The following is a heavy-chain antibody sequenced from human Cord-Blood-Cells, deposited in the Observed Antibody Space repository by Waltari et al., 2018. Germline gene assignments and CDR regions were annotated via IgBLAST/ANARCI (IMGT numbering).Heavy chain of an antibody. CDR1: GGSISSYY. CDR2: IYYSGST. CDR3: ARDNKGNWDDAFDI. Sequence: QVQLQESGPGLVKPSETLSLTCTVSGGSISSYYWSWLRQPPGKGLEWIGYIYYSGSTNYNPSLKSRVTISVDTSKNQFSLKLSSVTAADTAVYYCARDNKGNWDDAFDIWGQGTMVTVSS. D-gene: IGHD7-27*01. J-gene: IGHJ3*02. V-gene: IGHV4-59*01.